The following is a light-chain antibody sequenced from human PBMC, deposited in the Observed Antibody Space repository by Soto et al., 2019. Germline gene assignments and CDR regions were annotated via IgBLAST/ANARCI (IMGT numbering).Light chain of an antibody. CDR1: QSVSSSY. Sequence: EIVLTQSPGTLSLSPGERATLSCRASQSVSSSYLAWYQQKPGQAPRLLIFGASSRATGIPDGFTGSGSGTDFTLTSSRLEPEDFAVYYGHQYGSSPPTTFGQGTKLEIK. V-gene: IGKV3-20*01. J-gene: IGKJ2*01. CDR3: HQYGSSPPTT. CDR2: GAS.